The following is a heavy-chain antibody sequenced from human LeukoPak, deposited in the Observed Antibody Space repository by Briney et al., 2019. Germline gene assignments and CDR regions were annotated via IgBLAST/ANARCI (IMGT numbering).Heavy chain of an antibody. D-gene: IGHD6-19*01. Sequence: SETLSPTCAVYGGSFSGYYWSWIRQPPGKGLEWIGEINHSGSTNYNPSLKSRVTISVDTSKNQFSLKLSSVTAADTAVYYCARDKDGIAVAGGPLDYWGQGTLVTVSS. V-gene: IGHV4-34*01. J-gene: IGHJ4*02. CDR2: INHSGST. CDR3: ARDKDGIAVAGGPLDY. CDR1: GGSFSGYY.